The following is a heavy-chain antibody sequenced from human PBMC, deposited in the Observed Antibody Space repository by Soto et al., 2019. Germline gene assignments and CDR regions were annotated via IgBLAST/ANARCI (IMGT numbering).Heavy chain of an antibody. J-gene: IGHJ3*02. D-gene: IGHD3-16*02. CDR3: ARVNIEDAFDI. V-gene: IGHV4-59*01. Sequence: QVQLQESGPGLVKPSGTLSLTCTVSGGSISTSYWGWIRQPPGKGLEWIGYVYYSGSTNYNPSLKSRVTISVDTSKNQFSLKLSSVTAADTAVYYCARVNIEDAFDIWGQGTMVTVSS. CDR1: GGSISTSY. CDR2: VYYSGST.